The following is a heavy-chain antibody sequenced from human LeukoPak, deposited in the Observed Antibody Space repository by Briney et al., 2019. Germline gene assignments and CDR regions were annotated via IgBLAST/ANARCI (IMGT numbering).Heavy chain of an antibody. CDR3: ARALIALAGTKEFYFDY. J-gene: IGHJ4*02. D-gene: IGHD6-19*01. V-gene: IGHV3-7*01. Sequence: PGGSLTLSCAASGFTFSSYWMSWVRQAPGKGLEGVAYIKQDASDKYYVDSMKGRFTISRDNAKSSLYLQMNSLIAEDTAVYYCARALIALAGTKEFYFDYWGQGTLVTVSS. CDR1: GFTFSSYW. CDR2: IKQDASDK.